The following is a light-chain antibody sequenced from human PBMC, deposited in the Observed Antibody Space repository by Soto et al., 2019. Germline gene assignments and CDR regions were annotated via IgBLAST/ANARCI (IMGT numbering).Light chain of an antibody. CDR3: QQENSFPRT. J-gene: IGKJ3*01. Sequence: DIQMTQSPSSVSTSVGDRVTITCRATQGISSWLAWYQQKPGKAPKLLIYAASSLQSGVPSRFSGSGSGTDVTLTINNLPSEDFATYYCQQENSFPRTFGLGTKVDIK. V-gene: IGKV1-12*01. CDR2: AAS. CDR1: QGISSW.